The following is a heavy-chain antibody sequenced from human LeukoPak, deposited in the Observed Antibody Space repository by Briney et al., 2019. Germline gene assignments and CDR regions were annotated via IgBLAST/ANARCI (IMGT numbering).Heavy chain of an antibody. CDR1: GFTFSSYR. CDR2: IRSKAYGGTT. V-gene: IGHV3-49*04. D-gene: IGHD6-13*01. CDR3: TRVGRQQLGPSFDY. J-gene: IGHJ4*02. Sequence: GGSLRLSCAASGFTFSSYRMNWVRQAPGKGLEWVGFIRSKAYGGTTEYAASVKGRFTISRDDSKSIAYLQMNSLKTEDTAVYYCTRVGRQQLGPSFDYWGQGTLVTVSS.